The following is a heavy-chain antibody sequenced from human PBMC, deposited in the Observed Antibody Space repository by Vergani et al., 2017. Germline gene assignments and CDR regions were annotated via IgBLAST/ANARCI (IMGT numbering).Heavy chain of an antibody. CDR1: GYTFTSYA. CDR3: ARDVNGNSPYCYMDV. Sequence: QVQLVQSGAEVKKPGASVKVSCKASGYTFTSYAMHWVRQAPGQRLEWMGWINAGNGNTKYSQKFQGRVTITRDTSASTAYMELSSLRSDDTAVYYCARDVNGNSPYCYMDVWGKGTTVTVSS. J-gene: IGHJ6*03. V-gene: IGHV1-3*01. CDR2: INAGNGNT. D-gene: IGHD4-23*01.